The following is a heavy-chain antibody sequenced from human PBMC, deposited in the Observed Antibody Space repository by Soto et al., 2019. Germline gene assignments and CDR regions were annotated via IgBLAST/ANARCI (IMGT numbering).Heavy chain of an antibody. Sequence: SETLSLTCTVSGGSVSSGSYYWSWIRQPPGKGLEWIGYIYYSGSTNYNPSLKSRVTISVDTSKNQFSLKLSSATAADTAVYYCARGIRPRGYSYGYVLYFDYWGQGTLVTVSS. CDR1: GGSVSSGSYY. CDR2: IYYSGST. CDR3: ARGIRPRGYSYGYVLYFDY. D-gene: IGHD5-18*01. J-gene: IGHJ4*02. V-gene: IGHV4-61*01.